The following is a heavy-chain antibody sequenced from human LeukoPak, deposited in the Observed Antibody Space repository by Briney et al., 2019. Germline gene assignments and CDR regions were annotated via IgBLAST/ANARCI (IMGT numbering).Heavy chain of an antibody. CDR3: ARANYGDYPSTPVDY. CDR2: IHHSGGT. V-gene: IGHV4-39*02. D-gene: IGHD4-17*01. CDR1: GGSIIGNSTDY. J-gene: IGHJ4*02. Sequence: SETLSLTCNVSGGSIIGNSTDYWGWVRQPPGKGLEWIATIHHSGGTYDNPSLKGRVTISVDTSKNQFSLTLTSVTAADTAVYYCARANYGDYPSTPVDYWGQGTLVTVSS.